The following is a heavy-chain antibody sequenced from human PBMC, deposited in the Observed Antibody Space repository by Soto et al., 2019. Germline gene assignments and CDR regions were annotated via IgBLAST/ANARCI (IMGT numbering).Heavy chain of an antibody. D-gene: IGHD4-17*01. Sequence: QVQLVESGGGVVQPGRSLRLSCAASGFTFSSYGMHWVRQAPGKGLEWVAVIWYDGNNKYYADSVKGRFTISRDNSKNTLYLQMNSLRAEDTAVYYCARADLYGDYFDGFDYWGQGTLVTVSS. J-gene: IGHJ4*02. CDR1: GFTFSSYG. CDR2: IWYDGNNK. V-gene: IGHV3-33*01. CDR3: ARADLYGDYFDGFDY.